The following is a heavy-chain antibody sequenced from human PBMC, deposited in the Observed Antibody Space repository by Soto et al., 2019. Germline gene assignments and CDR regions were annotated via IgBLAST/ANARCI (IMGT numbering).Heavy chain of an antibody. Sequence: GGSLRLSCAASGFTFISYAMYWVRQAPGKGLEWVAVISYDGSNKNYADSVKGRFTISRDNSKNTLHLQMNSLRAEDTAVYYCERHSLYDSNTYYYNYGMDVWGQGTTVTVSS. J-gene: IGHJ6*02. D-gene: IGHD3-22*01. V-gene: IGHV3-30-3*01. CDR2: ISYDGSNK. CDR3: ERHSLYDSNTYYYNYGMDV. CDR1: GFTFISYA.